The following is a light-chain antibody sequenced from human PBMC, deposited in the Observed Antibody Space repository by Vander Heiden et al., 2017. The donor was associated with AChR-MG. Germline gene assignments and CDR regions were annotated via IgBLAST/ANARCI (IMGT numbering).Light chain of an antibody. CDR3: QQYCSSHPHT. Sequence: TVLTQPPGTLPFPPGEGATLSCRASQSVSSNYLAWYQQKPGQAPRILIFGASSSATSIPDRFSGSGSATDFTLTISRLEPQDFALYYCQQYCSSHPHTFGQGTRLEIK. CDR2: GAS. V-gene: IGKV3-20*01. J-gene: IGKJ2*01. CDR1: QSVSSNY.